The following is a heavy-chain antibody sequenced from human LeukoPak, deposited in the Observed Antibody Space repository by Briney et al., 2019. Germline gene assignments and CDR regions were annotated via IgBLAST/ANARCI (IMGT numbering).Heavy chain of an antibody. Sequence: SETLSLTCTVSGGSISSGSFYWSWIRQPAGKGLEWIGRIYTSGSIDSNPSLKSRITISVDTSKNQYSLRLSSVTAADTAVYYCARETYYYDSTKVDPWGQGTLVTVSS. V-gene: IGHV4-61*02. CDR1: GGSISSGSFY. D-gene: IGHD3-22*01. CDR3: ARETYYYDSTKVDP. CDR2: IYTSGSI. J-gene: IGHJ5*02.